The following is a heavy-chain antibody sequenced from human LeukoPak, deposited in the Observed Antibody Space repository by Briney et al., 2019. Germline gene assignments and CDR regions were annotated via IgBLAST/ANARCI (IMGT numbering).Heavy chain of an antibody. Sequence: SETLSLTCTVSGGSISSHNYYWGWIRQPPGKGLEWIGNFYYTGSTYYTPSLKSRVTISGDTSKNQFSLKLSSVTAADTAVYYCARRWLHRKGFDYWGQGTLVTVSS. J-gene: IGHJ4*02. CDR2: FYYTGST. V-gene: IGHV4-39*01. CDR3: ARRWLHRKGFDY. D-gene: IGHD5-24*01. CDR1: GGSISSHNYY.